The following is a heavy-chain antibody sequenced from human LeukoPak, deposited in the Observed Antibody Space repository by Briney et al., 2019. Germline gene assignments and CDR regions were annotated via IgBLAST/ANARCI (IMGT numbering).Heavy chain of an antibody. D-gene: IGHD4-23*01. CDR1: GGSIRSSYYY. J-gene: IGHJ4*02. V-gene: IGHV4-39*07. CDR3: AKHGGRYFDS. Sequence: SETLSLTCTVSGGSIRSSYYYWGWIRQSPGKGLEWIGQTSHDGNADYTPSLKSRVTISVDKSKNQLSLKLNSVTAADSAVYYRAKHGGRYFDSWGQGTLVTVSS. CDR2: TSHDGNA.